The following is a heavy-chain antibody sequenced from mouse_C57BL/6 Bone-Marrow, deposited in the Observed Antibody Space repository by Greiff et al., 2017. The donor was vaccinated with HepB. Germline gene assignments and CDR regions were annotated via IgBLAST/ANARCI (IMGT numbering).Heavy chain of an antibody. J-gene: IGHJ2*01. CDR2: IRLKSDNYAT. CDR3: TGEGYDYDEGENYFDY. V-gene: IGHV6-3*01. CDR1: GFTFSNYW. Sequence: EVKVEESGGGLVQPGGSMKLSCVASGFTFSNYWMNWVRQSPEKGLEWVAQIRLKSDNYATHYAESVKGRFTISRDDSKSSVYLQMNNLRAEDTGIYYCTGEGYDYDEGENYFDYWGQGTTLTVSS. D-gene: IGHD2-4*01.